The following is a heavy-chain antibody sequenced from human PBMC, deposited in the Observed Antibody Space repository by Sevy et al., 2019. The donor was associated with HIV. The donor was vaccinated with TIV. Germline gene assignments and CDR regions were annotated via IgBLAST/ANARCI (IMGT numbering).Heavy chain of an antibody. Sequence: GGSLRLSCAASGFTFSSYAMSGVRQAPGKGLEWVSAISGSSVSTFYADSVKGRFTISRDNSKNTLYLQMNSLRTEDTAVYYCAKGDTPMLRFGYFDYWGQGTLVTVSS. V-gene: IGHV3-23*01. CDR1: GFTFSSYA. J-gene: IGHJ4*02. D-gene: IGHD5-18*01. CDR3: AKGDTPMLRFGYFDY. CDR2: ISGSSVST.